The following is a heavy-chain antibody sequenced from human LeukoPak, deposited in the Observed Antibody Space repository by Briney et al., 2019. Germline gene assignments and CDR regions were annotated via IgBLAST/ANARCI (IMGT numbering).Heavy chain of an antibody. D-gene: IGHD1-26*01. CDR2: IYPGDPDT. CDR3: ARQRGGWELLRRAFDI. Sequence: GESLKISCKGSGYSFTSYWIGWVRQMPGKGLEWMGIIYPGDPDTRYSPSFQGQVTISADKSISTTYLQWSSLKASDTAMYYCARQRGGWELLRRAFDIWGQGTMVTVSS. CDR1: GYSFTSYW. V-gene: IGHV5-51*01. J-gene: IGHJ3*02.